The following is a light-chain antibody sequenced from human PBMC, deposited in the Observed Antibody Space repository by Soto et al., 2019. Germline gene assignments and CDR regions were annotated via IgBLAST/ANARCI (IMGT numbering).Light chain of an antibody. CDR3: SSYTSSSTYV. CDR2: EVS. J-gene: IGLJ1*01. Sequence: QSVLTQPASVSGSPGQSITISCTGTSSDVGGCNYVSWYQQHPGEAPKLMIYEVSNRPSGVSNRFSGSKSGNTASLTISGLQAEDEADYYCSSYTSSSTYVFGTGTKVTVL. CDR1: SSDVGGCNY. V-gene: IGLV2-14*01.